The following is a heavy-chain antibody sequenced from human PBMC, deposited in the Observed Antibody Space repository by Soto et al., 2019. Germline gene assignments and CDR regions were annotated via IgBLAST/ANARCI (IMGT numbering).Heavy chain of an antibody. J-gene: IGHJ3*02. D-gene: IGHD3-10*01. CDR1: GGSISSGGYY. Sequence: TSETLSLTCTVSGGSISSGGYYWSWIRQHPGKGLEWIGYIYYSGSTYYNPSLKSRVTISVDTSKNQFSLKLSSVTAADTAVYYCARAGYYYGSGSGAFEIWGQGTMVTVSS. V-gene: IGHV4-31*03. CDR3: ARAGYYYGSGSGAFEI. CDR2: IYYSGST.